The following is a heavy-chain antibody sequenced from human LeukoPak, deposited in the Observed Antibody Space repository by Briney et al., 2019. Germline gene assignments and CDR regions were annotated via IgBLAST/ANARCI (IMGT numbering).Heavy chain of an antibody. CDR3: ARSTSVWYGFDL. J-gene: IGHJ4*02. V-gene: IGHV4-4*02. CDR1: GGSISNMDSSYW. Sequence: PSGTLSLTCTVSGGSISNMDSSYWWTWVRQSPEKGLEWIGEVHHNGSTNYNRSLKSRVNMSVDKSRNQFSLKLTSVTAADTAVYYCARSTSVWYGFDLWGQGTLVTVSS. CDR2: VHHNGST. D-gene: IGHD6-19*01.